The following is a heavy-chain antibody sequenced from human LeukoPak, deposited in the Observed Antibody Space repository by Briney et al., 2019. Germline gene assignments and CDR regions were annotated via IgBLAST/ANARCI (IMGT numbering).Heavy chain of an antibody. J-gene: IGHJ3*02. CDR2: IYHSGST. Sequence: TPSETLSLTCTVSGYSISSGYYWGWIRQPPGKGLEWIGSIYHSGSTYYNPSLKRRVTISVDTSKNQFSLKLSSVTAADTAVYYCARAYYDSSGYYRDMNAFDIWGQGTMVTVSS. D-gene: IGHD3-22*01. CDR3: ARAYYDSSGYYRDMNAFDI. CDR1: GYSISSGYY. V-gene: IGHV4-38-2*02.